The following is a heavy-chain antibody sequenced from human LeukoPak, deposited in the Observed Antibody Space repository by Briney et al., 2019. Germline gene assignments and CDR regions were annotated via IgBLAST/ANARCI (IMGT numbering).Heavy chain of an antibody. J-gene: IGHJ1*01. CDR3: ASGARSGSYYAGAEYFQH. CDR1: GFTFSSYS. Sequence: GGSLRLSCAASGFTFSSYSMNWVRQAPGKGLEWVSYISSSSSTIYYADSVKGRFTISRDNAKNSLYLQMNSLRAEDTAVYYCASGARSGSYYAGAEYFQHWGQGTLVTVSS. V-gene: IGHV3-48*04. D-gene: IGHD1-26*01. CDR2: ISSSSSTI.